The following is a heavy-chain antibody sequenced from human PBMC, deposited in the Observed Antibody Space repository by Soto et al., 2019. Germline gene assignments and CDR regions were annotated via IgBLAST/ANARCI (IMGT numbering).Heavy chain of an antibody. J-gene: IGHJ6*02. V-gene: IGHV1-69*01. CDR3: ARAQGSSTSLEIYYYYYYGMDV. Sequence: QVQLVQSGAEVKKPGSSVKVSCKASGGTFSSYAISWVRQAPGQGLAWMGGIIPISGTANYAQKFQGTVTITADESTSTAYVELSSLRSEDTAVYYCARAQGSSTSLEIYYYYYYGMDVWGQGTSVTVSS. D-gene: IGHD2-2*01. CDR2: IIPISGTA. CDR1: GGTFSSYA.